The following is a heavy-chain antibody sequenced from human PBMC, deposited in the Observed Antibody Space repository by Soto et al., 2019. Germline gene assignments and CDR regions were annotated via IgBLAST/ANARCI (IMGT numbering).Heavy chain of an antibody. CDR3: AWIRSGITIFGVVILDAFDI. CDR1: GFSLSNARMG. J-gene: IGHJ3*02. CDR2: IFSNDEK. Sequence: QVTLKESGPVLVKPTETLTLTCTVSGFSLSNARMGVSWIRQPPGKALEWLAHIFSNDEKSYSTSLKSRLTISKDTSKSQVVLTMTNMDPVDTATYCCAWIRSGITIFGVVILDAFDIWGQGTMVTVSS. D-gene: IGHD3-3*01. V-gene: IGHV2-26*01.